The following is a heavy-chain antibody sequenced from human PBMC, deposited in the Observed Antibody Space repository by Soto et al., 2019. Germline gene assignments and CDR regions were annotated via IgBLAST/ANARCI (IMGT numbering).Heavy chain of an antibody. Sequence: QVQLVQSGAEVKKPGSSMKVSCKASGGTFTDYTITWVRQAPGQGLEWMGRIIPVLDLSNYAQKFQGRVTITADKSTTTSYMELSGLTSEDTAVYYCAKKLGPSAFDLWGRGTLVTVSS. D-gene: IGHD1-26*01. J-gene: IGHJ2*01. CDR3: AKKLGPSAFDL. V-gene: IGHV1-69*02. CDR2: IIPVLDLS. CDR1: GGTFTDYT.